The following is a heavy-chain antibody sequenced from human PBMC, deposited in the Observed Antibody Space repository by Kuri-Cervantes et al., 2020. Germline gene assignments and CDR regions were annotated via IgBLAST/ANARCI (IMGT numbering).Heavy chain of an antibody. CDR3: ASSIAPSGGLGY. J-gene: IGHJ4*02. Sequence: ASVKVSSKVYEFDFTEVAINWVRQAPGKGLEWMGSSDPEHAEAIYAQKFQGRVTMTRDTSTSTVYMELSSLRSEDSALYYCASSIAPSGGLGYWGQGTLVTVSS. V-gene: IGHV1-24*01. CDR2: SDPEHAEA. CDR1: EFDFTEVA. D-gene: IGHD1-26*01.